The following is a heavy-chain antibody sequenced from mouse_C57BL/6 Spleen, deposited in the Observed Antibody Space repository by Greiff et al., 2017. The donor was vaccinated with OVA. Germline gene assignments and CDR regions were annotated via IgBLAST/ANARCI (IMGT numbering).Heavy chain of an antibody. CDR3: AREDYGSSPRFAY. D-gene: IGHD1-1*01. J-gene: IGHJ3*01. V-gene: IGHV3-6*01. CDR2: ISYDGSN. Sequence: EVQRVESGPGLVKPSQSLSLTCSVTGYSITSGYYWNWIRQFPGNKLEWMGYISYDGSNNYNPSLKNRISITRDTSKNQFFLKLNSVTTEDTATYYCAREDYGSSPRFAYWGQGTLVTVSA. CDR1: GYSITSGYY.